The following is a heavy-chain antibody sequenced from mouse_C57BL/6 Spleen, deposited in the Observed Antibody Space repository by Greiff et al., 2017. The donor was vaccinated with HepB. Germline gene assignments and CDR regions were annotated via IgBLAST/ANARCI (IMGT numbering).Heavy chain of an antibody. CDR3: ARAARVGWYFDV. Sequence: VQLQQSDAELVKPGASVKISCKVSGYTFTDHTIHWMKQRPEQGLEWIGYIYPRDGSTKYNEKFKGQATLTADTSSSTAYMQLNSLTSEDSAVYFCARAARVGWYFDVWGTRTTVTVSS. CDR1: GYTFTDHT. J-gene: IGHJ1*03. V-gene: IGHV1-78*01. CDR2: IYPRDGST. D-gene: IGHD1-1*02.